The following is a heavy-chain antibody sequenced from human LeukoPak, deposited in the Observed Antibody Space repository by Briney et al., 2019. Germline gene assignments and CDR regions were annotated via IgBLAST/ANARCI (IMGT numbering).Heavy chain of an antibody. CDR3: ARAGQLWFRYYFDY. J-gene: IGHJ4*02. CDR1: GFTFDDYT. D-gene: IGHD5-18*01. Sequence: PGGSLRLSCAASGFTFDDYTMHWVRQAPGKGLEWVSGISWNSGSIGYADSVKGRFTISRDNAKNSLYLQMNSLRAEDTAVYYCARAGQLWFRYYFDYWGQGTLVTVSS. CDR2: ISWNSGSI. V-gene: IGHV3-9*01.